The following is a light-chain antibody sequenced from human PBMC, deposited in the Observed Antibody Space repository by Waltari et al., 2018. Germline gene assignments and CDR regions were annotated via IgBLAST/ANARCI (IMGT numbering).Light chain of an antibody. Sequence: DIQMTQSPSTLSASVGDRVTITCRASQSISSWLALYQQKPGKAPNLLIYDASSLESGVPSRFSGSGSGTEFTLTISSLQPDDFATYYCQQYNSYPSYTFGQGTKLEIK. CDR2: DAS. CDR1: QSISSW. J-gene: IGKJ2*01. CDR3: QQYNSYPSYT. V-gene: IGKV1-5*01.